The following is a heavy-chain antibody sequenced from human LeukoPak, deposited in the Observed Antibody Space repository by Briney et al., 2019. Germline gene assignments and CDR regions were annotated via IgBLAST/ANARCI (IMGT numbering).Heavy chain of an antibody. CDR3: ARGGEVGSGWYRAFDI. CDR1: GGSISSSSYY. V-gene: IGHV4-39*07. D-gene: IGHD6-19*01. Sequence: PSETLSLTCTVSGGSISSSSYYWGWIRQPPGKGLECIGSIYYSGSTYYNPSLKSRVTISVDTSKNQFSLKLSSVTAADTAVYYCARGGEVGSGWYRAFDIWGQGTMVTVSS. CDR2: IYYSGST. J-gene: IGHJ3*02.